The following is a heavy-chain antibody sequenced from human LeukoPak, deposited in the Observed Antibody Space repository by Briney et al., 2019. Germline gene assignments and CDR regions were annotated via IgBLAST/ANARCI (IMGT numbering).Heavy chain of an antibody. J-gene: IGHJ4*02. D-gene: IGHD6-19*01. CDR3: ARDRGSGWHTFDY. CDR1: GFTFSSYY. CDR2: ISSSSTYM. Sequence: PGGSLRLSCAASGFTFSSYYMSWVRQAPGKGLKWVSSISSSSTYMFYADSVRGRFTISRDNAKNSLYLQMNSLRAEDTAVYYCARDRGSGWHTFDYWGQGTLVTVSS. V-gene: IGHV3-21*01.